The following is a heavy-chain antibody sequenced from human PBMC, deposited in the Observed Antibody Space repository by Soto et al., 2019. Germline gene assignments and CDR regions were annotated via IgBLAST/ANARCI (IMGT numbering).Heavy chain of an antibody. CDR1: GGSISSSSYY. Sequence: SETLSLTCTVSGGSISSSSYYWGWIRQPPGKGLEWIGSIYYSGSTYYNPSLKSRVTISVDTSKNQFSLKLSSVTAADTAVYYCARLRGKQQLAPGFDYWGQGTLVTVSS. D-gene: IGHD6-13*01. J-gene: IGHJ4*02. CDR2: IYYSGST. CDR3: ARLRGKQQLAPGFDY. V-gene: IGHV4-39*01.